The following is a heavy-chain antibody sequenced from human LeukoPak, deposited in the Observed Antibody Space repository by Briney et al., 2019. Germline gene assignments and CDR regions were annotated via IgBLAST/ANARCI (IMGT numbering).Heavy chain of an antibody. CDR2: ISGSGGST. V-gene: IGHV3-23*01. Sequence: GALKLSCAASGFPFNGYALSWVRPAPGKGLEGVSAISGSGGSTYYADSVKGRFTISRDNSKNTLYLQMNSLRAEDTAVYYCAKVAWELLSYYFDYWGQGTLVTVSS. CDR1: GFPFNGYA. J-gene: IGHJ4*02. CDR3: AKVAWELLSYYFDY. D-gene: IGHD1-26*01.